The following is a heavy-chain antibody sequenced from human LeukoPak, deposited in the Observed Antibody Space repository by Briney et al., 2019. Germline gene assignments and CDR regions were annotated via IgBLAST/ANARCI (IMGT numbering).Heavy chain of an antibody. Sequence: ASEKVSCKASGYTFTGYYMHWVRQAPGQGLEWMGWINPNSGGTNSVQKFQGRVTMTRDTSISTAYMELSRLRSDDTAVYYCARPDDYGDYGGYFQHWGQGTLVTVSS. D-gene: IGHD4-17*01. CDR2: INPNSGGT. J-gene: IGHJ1*01. CDR1: GYTFTGYY. V-gene: IGHV1-2*02. CDR3: ARPDDYGDYGGYFQH.